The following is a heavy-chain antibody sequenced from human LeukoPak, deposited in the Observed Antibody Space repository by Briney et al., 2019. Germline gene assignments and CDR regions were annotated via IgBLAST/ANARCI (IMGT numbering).Heavy chain of an antibody. CDR3: AREQDYYDSSGYSFDY. D-gene: IGHD3-22*01. Sequence: GASVKVSCKASGYTFTSYAMNWVRQAPGQGLEWMGWINPNSGGTNYAQKFQGRVTMTRDTSISTAYMELSRLRSDDTAVYYCAREQDYYDSSGYSFDYWGQGTLVTASS. CDR2: INPNSGGT. V-gene: IGHV1-2*02. J-gene: IGHJ4*02. CDR1: GYTFTSYA.